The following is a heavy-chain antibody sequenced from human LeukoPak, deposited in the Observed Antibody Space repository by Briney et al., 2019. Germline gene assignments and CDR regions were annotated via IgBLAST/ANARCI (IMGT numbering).Heavy chain of an antibody. CDR2: IYYSGST. CDR3: ARDRGYGSSPRWYFDY. V-gene: IGHV4-59*01. Sequence: SETLSLTCTVSGGSISSYYGSWIRQPPGKGLEWIGYIYYSGSTNYNPSLKSRVTLSVDTSKNQFSLNLSSVTAADTAVYYCARDRGYGSSPRWYFDYWGQGTLVTVSS. CDR1: GGSISSYY. D-gene: IGHD6-6*01. J-gene: IGHJ4*02.